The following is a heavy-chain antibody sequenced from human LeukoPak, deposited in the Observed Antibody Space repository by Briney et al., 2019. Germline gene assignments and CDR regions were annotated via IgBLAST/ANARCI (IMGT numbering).Heavy chain of an antibody. CDR2: IGFDGSSK. V-gene: IGHV3-30*02. CDR3: ANTGTNI. Sequence: GGSLRLSCAASGFTFSSYGMHWVRQAPGKGLEWVAFIGFDGSSKDYADSVKGRFTISRDNSKSTLYLQMNSLRVEDTAMYYCANTGTNIWGQGTMVTVSS. J-gene: IGHJ3*02. CDR1: GFTFSSYG. D-gene: IGHD4-17*01.